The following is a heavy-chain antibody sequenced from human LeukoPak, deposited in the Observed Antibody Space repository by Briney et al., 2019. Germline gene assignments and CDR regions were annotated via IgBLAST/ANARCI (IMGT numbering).Heavy chain of an antibody. V-gene: IGHV1-69*13. CDR2: IIPIFGTA. CDR1: GYTFTSYD. Sequence: SVKVSCKASGYTFTSYDISWVRQAPGQGLEWMGGIIPIFGTANYAQKFQGRVTITADESTSTAYVELSSLRSEDTAVYYCARMDPGEDYYYYMDVWGKGTTVTISS. J-gene: IGHJ6*03. D-gene: IGHD7-27*01. CDR3: ARMDPGEDYYYYMDV.